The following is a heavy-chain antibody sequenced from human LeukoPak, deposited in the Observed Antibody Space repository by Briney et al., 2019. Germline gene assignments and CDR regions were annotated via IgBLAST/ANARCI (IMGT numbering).Heavy chain of an antibody. D-gene: IGHD4-23*01. Sequence: SETLSLTCTVSGGSISSSSYYWGWIRQPPGKGLEWIVWMFFTGDTNYNPSLKSRVTISVDHSKNQFSLKLTSVTAADTAVYYCAKEGNDYGANSIDYWGQGTLVTVSS. CDR3: AKEGNDYGANSIDY. CDR2: MFFTGDT. CDR1: GGSISSSSYY. J-gene: IGHJ4*02. V-gene: IGHV4-61*05.